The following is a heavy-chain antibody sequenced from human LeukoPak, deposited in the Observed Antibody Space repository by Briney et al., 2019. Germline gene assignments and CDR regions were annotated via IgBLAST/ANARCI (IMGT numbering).Heavy chain of an antibody. J-gene: IGHJ4*02. Sequence: GGSLRLSCAASGFTFSSSAMSWVRQAPGKGLEWVSSISGSGSGGSAYYADSVKGRFTISRDNSKNTLYLQMNSLRAEDTAVYYCAKSGYNRFDYWGQGTLVTVSS. CDR2: ISGSGSGGSA. V-gene: IGHV3-23*01. CDR3: AKSGYNRFDY. CDR1: GFTFSSSA. D-gene: IGHD5-24*01.